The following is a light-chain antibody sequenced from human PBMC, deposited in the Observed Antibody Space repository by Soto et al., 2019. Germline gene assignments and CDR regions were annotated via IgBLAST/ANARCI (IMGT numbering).Light chain of an antibody. CDR2: AAS. CDR3: QQLNSDPLT. CDR1: QGISSY. Sequence: DIQLTQSPSFLSASVGGRVTITCRASQGISSYLAWYQQKPGKAPKLLIYAASTLQSGVPSRFSGSGSGTEFTLTISSLQPEDFATYYCQQLNSDPLTFGPGTKVDIK. J-gene: IGKJ3*01. V-gene: IGKV1-9*01.